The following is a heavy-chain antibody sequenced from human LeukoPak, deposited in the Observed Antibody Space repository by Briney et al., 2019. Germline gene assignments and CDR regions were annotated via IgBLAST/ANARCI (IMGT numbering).Heavy chain of an antibody. Sequence: ASVKVSCKASGYNFISSGVTWVRQAPGQGLEWMGWISPYNGNTNFAQKLQGRVTMTTDTSTSAAYMELRSLRSDDTAVYYCATSYYDILTGTIQYYFDYRGQGTLVTVSS. D-gene: IGHD3-9*01. V-gene: IGHV1-18*04. CDR2: ISPYNGNT. CDR1: GYNFISSG. J-gene: IGHJ4*02. CDR3: ATSYYDILTGTIQYYFDY.